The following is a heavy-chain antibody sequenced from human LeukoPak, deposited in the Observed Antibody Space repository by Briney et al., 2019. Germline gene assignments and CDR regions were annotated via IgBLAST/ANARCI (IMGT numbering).Heavy chain of an antibody. V-gene: IGHV3-53*01. D-gene: IGHD3-22*01. CDR3: AGTYYYDKGAFDI. CDR2: IYSGGST. CDR1: GFTVSSNY. Sequence: GGSLRLSCAASGFTVSSNYMNWDRQAPGKGLEWVSVIYSGGSTYYADSVKGRFTISRDNSKNTLYLQMNSLRAEDTAVYYCAGTYYYDKGAFDIWGQGTMVTVSS. J-gene: IGHJ3*02.